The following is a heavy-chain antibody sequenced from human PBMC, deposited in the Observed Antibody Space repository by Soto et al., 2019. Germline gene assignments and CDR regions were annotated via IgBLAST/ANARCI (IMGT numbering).Heavy chain of an antibody. V-gene: IGHV3-23*01. CDR3: AKQVRDGTSSPYYFDY. D-gene: IGHD6-6*01. CDR2: ISSAGNT. J-gene: IGHJ4*02. Sequence: PGGSLSLSCAASGCTFSNYALSWVRQAPGKGLEWVSAISSAGNTYYSDSVKGRFTISRDNSKNTLSLQMDSLRAEDTAVYYCAKQVRDGTSSPYYFDYWGRGTLVTVSS. CDR1: GCTFSNYA.